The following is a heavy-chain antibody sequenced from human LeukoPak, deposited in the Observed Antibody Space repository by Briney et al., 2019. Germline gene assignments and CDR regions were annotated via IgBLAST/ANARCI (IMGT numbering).Heavy chain of an antibody. CDR3: AKDRYGDYAHDY. V-gene: IGHV3-21*01. Sequence: GGSLRLSCAASGFTFSSYSMNWVRQAPGKGLEWVSSISSSSSYIYYADSVKGRFTISRDNAKNSLYLQMNSLRDEDTAVYYCAKDRYGDYAHDYWGQGTLVTVSS. J-gene: IGHJ4*02. CDR2: ISSSSSYI. CDR1: GFTFSSYS. D-gene: IGHD4-17*01.